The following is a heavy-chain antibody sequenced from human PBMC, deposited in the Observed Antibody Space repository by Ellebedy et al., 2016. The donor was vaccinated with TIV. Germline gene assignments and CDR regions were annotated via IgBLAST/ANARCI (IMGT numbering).Heavy chain of an antibody. CDR1: GYTFTSYY. J-gene: IGHJ4*02. D-gene: IGHD3-10*01. V-gene: IGHV1-46*01. CDR3: ARANITMVRGVEGPSWSSFYYFDY. CDR2: INPSGGST. Sequence: ASVKVSXKASGYTFTSYYMHWVRQAPGQGLEWMGIINPSGGSTSYAQKFQGRVTITADESTSTAYMELSSLRSEDTAVYYCARANITMVRGVEGPSWSSFYYFDYWGQGTLVTVSS.